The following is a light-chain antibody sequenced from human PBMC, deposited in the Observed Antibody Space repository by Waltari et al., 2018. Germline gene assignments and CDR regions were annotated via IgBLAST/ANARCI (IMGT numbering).Light chain of an antibody. J-gene: IGLJ3*02. CDR1: RSDIGTYNY. CDR3: CSYAGRYAWV. V-gene: IGLV2-11*01. CDR2: DDS. Sequence: QSALTQPRSVSVSPGQSVTISCTGTRSDIGTYNYVHWYQQHPGKAPRFMIYDDSQRPSGVPDRFSGSKSGNTASLTISGLQAEDEADYYCCSYAGRYAWVFGGGTKVTVL.